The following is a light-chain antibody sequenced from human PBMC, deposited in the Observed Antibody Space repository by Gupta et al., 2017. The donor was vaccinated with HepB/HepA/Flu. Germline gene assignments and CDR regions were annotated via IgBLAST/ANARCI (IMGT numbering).Light chain of an antibody. Sequence: IVMTQSPATLSVSPGERATLSCRASQSMRSNLAWYQQKPGQAPRLLIYGASTRATGIPARFSGSGSGTEFTLTISSLQSEDFAVYYCQQYNNWPPLTFGGGTKVEIK. CDR3: QQYNNWPPLT. CDR1: QSMRSN. J-gene: IGKJ4*01. CDR2: GAS. V-gene: IGKV3-15*01.